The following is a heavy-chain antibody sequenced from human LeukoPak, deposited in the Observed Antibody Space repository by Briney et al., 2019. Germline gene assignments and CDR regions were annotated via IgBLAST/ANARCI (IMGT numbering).Heavy chain of an antibody. CDR2: INPNSGAT. J-gene: IGHJ4*02. D-gene: IGHD3-16*01. V-gene: IGHV1-2*06. CDR3: ARDGSGGDYFDY. CDR1: GYTFTGSY. Sequence: GASVKVSCKASGYTFTGSYMHWVRQAPGQGLEWMGRINPNSGATNHAQKFQGRVTMTRDTSISTAYMELSRLRSDDTAVYYCARDGSGGDYFDYWGQGTLVTVSS.